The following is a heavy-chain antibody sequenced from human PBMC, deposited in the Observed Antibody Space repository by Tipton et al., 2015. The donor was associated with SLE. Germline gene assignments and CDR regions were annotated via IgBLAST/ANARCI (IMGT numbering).Heavy chain of an antibody. V-gene: IGHV4-59*12. CDR1: GGSISSYY. CDR2: IYYSGST. CDR3: AGGKDYDFWSGYYRRDAIDI. J-gene: IGHJ3*02. D-gene: IGHD3-3*01. Sequence: TLSLTCTVSGGSISSYYWSWIRQPPGKGLEWIGYIYYSGSTNYNPPLKSRVTISVDTSKNQFSLNLSSVTGADTAMYYCAGGKDYDFWSGYYRRDAIDIWGQGTMVTVSS.